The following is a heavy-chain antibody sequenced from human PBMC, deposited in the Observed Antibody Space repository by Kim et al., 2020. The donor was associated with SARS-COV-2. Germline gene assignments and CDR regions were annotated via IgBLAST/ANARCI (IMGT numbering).Heavy chain of an antibody. D-gene: IGHD4-4*01. CDR3: ESTVDRMDD. V-gene: IGHV3-7*01. CDR1: GFTFGRFTIGSFW. CDR2: IKKYGGQN. J-gene: IGHJ6*01. Sequence: GGSLRLSCAASGFTFGRFTIGSFWMSPVRQAPWKGLVCVGSIKKYGGQNYYVGSMKCRFTITRDKSQHSMYLQMTSLTAEDTAEDYCESTVDRMDD.